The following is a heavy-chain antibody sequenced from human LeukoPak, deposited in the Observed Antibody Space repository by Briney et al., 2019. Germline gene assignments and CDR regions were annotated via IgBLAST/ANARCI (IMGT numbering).Heavy chain of an antibody. CDR1: GFTFSDYA. V-gene: IGHV3-23*01. D-gene: IGHD1-14*01. CDR3: AKGSRYSRPYYFDF. Sequence: GGSLRLSCAASGFTFSDYAMSWVRQAPGKRLEWVSAITGDAGDTYQSDSVKGRFTISRDNSKNTLYLQMNSLRAEDTAAYYCAKGSRYSRPYYFDFWGQEILVTVSS. CDR2: ITGDAGDT. J-gene: IGHJ4*02.